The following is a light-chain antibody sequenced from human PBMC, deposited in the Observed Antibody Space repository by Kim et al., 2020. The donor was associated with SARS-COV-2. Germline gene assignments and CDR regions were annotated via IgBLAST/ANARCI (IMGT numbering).Light chain of an antibody. Sequence: DIQLTQSPSLLSASVGDRVTITCRASQYISNYLAWYQQNPGKAPKLLIYAVSTLASGVPSRFSGSGSETEFALTISSLQPEDFATYSCQQFFIYPLTFGQGTKVDIK. V-gene: IGKV1-9*01. J-gene: IGKJ1*01. CDR2: AVS. CDR1: QYISNY. CDR3: QQFFIYPLT.